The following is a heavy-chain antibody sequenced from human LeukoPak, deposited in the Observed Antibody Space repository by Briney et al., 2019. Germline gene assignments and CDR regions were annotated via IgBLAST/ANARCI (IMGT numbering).Heavy chain of an antibody. V-gene: IGHV1-69*01. J-gene: IGHJ6*03. CDR2: IIPIFGTA. D-gene: IGHD6-6*01. CDR1: GGTFSSYA. Sequence: SVKVSCKASGGTFSSYAISWVRQAPGQGLEWMGGIIPIFGTANYAQKFQGRVTITADESTSTAYMELSSLRSEDTAVYYCARGGSIAARGGHMDVWGKGTTDTVSS. CDR3: ARGGSIAARGGHMDV.